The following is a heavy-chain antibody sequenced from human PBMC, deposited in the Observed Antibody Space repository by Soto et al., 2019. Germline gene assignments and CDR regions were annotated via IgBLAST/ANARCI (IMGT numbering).Heavy chain of an antibody. J-gene: IGHJ4*02. V-gene: IGHV3-23*01. CDR2: ISGSSGST. Sequence: GGSRRLSCAASGFTFRSYAMTWVRQAPGKGLEWVSAISGSSGSTYYADSVKGRFTISTDNSKNTLYLQMNTLRAEDPAVYYCSKGRCGSTDNFDYWGQGTLVTVSS. CDR3: SKGRCGSTDNFDY. D-gene: IGHD6-13*01. CDR1: GFTFRSYA.